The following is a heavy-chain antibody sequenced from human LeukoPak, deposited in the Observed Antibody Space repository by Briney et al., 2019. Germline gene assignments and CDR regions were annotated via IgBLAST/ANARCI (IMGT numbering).Heavy chain of an antibody. CDR1: GYSSTTYW. CDR3: ARTPRYMGWFDP. J-gene: IGHJ5*02. Sequence: GGSLKISCKGSGYSSTTYWIGWVRQMPGKGLEWMGIIYPGDSDTRYSPSFQGQVTFSADKSISTAYLQWSSLKASDTAMYYCARTPRYMGWFDPWGQGTLVTVSS. V-gene: IGHV5-51*01. CDR2: IYPGDSDT. D-gene: IGHD1-1*01.